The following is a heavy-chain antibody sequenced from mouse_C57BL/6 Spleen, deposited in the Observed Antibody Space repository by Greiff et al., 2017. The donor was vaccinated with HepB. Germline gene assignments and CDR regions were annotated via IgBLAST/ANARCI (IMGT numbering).Heavy chain of an antibody. CDR2: IWSGGST. D-gene: IGHD1-1*01. V-gene: IGHV2-2*01. J-gene: IGHJ2*01. Sequence: QVQLKESGPGLVQPSQSLSITCTVSGFSLTSYGVHWVRQSPGKGLEWLGVIWSGGSTDYNAAFISRLSISKDNSKSQVFFKMNSLQADDTAIYYCARTGTTVVPLDYWGQGTTLTVSS. CDR1: GFSLTSYG. CDR3: ARTGTTVVPLDY.